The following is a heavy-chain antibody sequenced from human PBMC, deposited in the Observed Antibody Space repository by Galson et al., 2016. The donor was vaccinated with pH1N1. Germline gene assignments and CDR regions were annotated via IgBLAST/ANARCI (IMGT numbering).Heavy chain of an antibody. Sequence: SLRLSCAASGFTFSTYWMNWVRQAPGKGLEWVASIKPDGTEKSYVDSVKGRFTISSDNAKNSLCLQMNSLRAEDTAVYYCTRAVGSYSSFWGQGTLVTVSS. CDR1: GFTFSTYW. D-gene: IGHD1-26*01. V-gene: IGHV3-7*03. CDR3: TRAVGSYSSF. J-gene: IGHJ4*02. CDR2: IKPDGTEK.